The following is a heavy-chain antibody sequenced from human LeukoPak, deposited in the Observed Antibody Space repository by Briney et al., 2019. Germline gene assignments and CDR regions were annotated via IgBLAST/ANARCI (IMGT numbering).Heavy chain of an antibody. CDR3: AKALEWFLSPLCFDY. V-gene: IGHV3-23*01. J-gene: IGHJ4*02. Sequence: GGSLRLSCAASGFTFSSYSMNWVRQAPGKGLEWVSAISGSGGSTYYADSVKGRFTISRDNSKNTLYLQMNSLRAEDTAVYYCAKALEWFLSPLCFDYWGQGTLVTVSS. CDR1: GFTFSSYS. CDR2: ISGSGGST. D-gene: IGHD3-3*01.